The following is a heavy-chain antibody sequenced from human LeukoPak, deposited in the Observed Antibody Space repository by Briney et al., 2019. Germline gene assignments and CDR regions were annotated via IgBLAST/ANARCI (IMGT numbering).Heavy chain of an antibody. Sequence: GRSLRLSCAASGFTLSSYGMHWVRQAPGKGLEWVAVISYDGSNKYYADSVKGRFTISRDNSKNTLYLQMNSLRAEDTAVYYCAKKNIDYGDYEGAFDIWGQGTMVTVSS. D-gene: IGHD4-17*01. CDR1: GFTLSSYG. V-gene: IGHV3-30*18. CDR3: AKKNIDYGDYEGAFDI. J-gene: IGHJ3*02. CDR2: ISYDGSNK.